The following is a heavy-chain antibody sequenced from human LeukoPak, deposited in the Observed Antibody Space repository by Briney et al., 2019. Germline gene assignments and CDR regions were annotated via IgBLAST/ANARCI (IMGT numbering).Heavy chain of an antibody. D-gene: IGHD3-22*01. V-gene: IGHV4-61*02. CDR3: ARDQVDYDIPDHYDY. Sequence: SQTLSLTCTVSGGSVSSGDYFWSWIRQPAGKGLEWIGRVSTTENINYNPSLRSRVIISVDTSKNQFSLKLSSVTAADTAVYFCARDQVDYDIPDHYDYWGKGTLVTVSS. CDR1: GGSVSSGDYF. J-gene: IGHJ4*02. CDR2: VSTTENI.